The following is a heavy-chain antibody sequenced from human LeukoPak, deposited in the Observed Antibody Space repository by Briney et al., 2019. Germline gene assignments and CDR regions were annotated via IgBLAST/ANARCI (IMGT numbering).Heavy chain of an antibody. V-gene: IGHV1-2*02. CDR2: INPNSGGT. D-gene: IGHD3-22*01. J-gene: IGHJ3*02. CDR3: ARNYDSSGYYRRGSAFDI. CDR1: GYTFTGYY. Sequence: ASAKVSCKASGYTFTGYYMHWVRQAPGQGLEWMGWINPNSGGTNYAQKFQGRVTMTRDTSISTAYMELSRLRSDDTAVYYCARNYDSSGYYRRGSAFDIGGHGTMVTVSS.